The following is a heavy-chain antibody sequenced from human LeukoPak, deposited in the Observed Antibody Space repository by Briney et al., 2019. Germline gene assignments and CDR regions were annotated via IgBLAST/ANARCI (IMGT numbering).Heavy chain of an antibody. Sequence: GGSLRLSCAASGFTFSSYAMTWVRQAPGKGLEWVSIISGASGGSTYYADSVKGRFAISRDNSKNTLYLQMNSLRAEDTALYYCARGGSSSWYPNFDYWGQGTLVTVSS. CDR1: GFTFSSYA. V-gene: IGHV3-23*01. CDR2: ISGASGGST. CDR3: ARGGSSSWYPNFDY. J-gene: IGHJ4*02. D-gene: IGHD6-13*01.